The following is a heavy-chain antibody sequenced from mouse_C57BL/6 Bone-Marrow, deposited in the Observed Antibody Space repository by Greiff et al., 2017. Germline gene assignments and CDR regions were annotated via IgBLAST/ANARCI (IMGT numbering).Heavy chain of an antibody. CDR3: ARCTVVAPYFDY. Sequence: DVLLVESGGDLVKPGGSLKLSCAASGFTFSSYGMSWVRQTPDKRLEWVATISSGGRYTYYPDSVQGRFTISRDNAKNTLYLQMSSLKSEDTAMYYCARCTVVAPYFDYWGQGTTLTVSS. CDR2: ISSGGRYT. J-gene: IGHJ2*01. V-gene: IGHV5-6*01. CDR1: GFTFSSYG. D-gene: IGHD1-1*01.